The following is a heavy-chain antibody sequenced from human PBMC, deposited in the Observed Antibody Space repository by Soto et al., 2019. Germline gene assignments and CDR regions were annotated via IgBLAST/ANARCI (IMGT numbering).Heavy chain of an antibody. J-gene: IGHJ4*02. V-gene: IGHV1-2*04. D-gene: IGHD2-21*02. CDR1: GYTFTGYY. CDR3: ARDLGGGDCYSANLCGCYFDY. Sequence: QVQLVQSGAEVKKPGASVKVSCKASGYTFTGYYMRWVRQAPGQGLEWMGWINPNSGGTNYAQKFQGWVTRTRDTSISTAYMELSRLRSDDTAVYYCARDLGGGDCYSANLCGCYFDYWGQGTLVTVSS. CDR2: INPNSGGT.